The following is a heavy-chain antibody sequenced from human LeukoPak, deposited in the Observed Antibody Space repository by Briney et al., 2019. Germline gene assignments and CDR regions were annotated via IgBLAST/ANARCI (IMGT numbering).Heavy chain of an antibody. CDR2: IIPIFGTA. V-gene: IGHV1-69*13. CDR3: ARGPHSCPSRYFDY. CDR1: GGTFSSYA. D-gene: IGHD2-2*01. Sequence: SVKVSCKASGGTFSSYAVSWVRQAPGQGLEWMGGIIPIFGTANYAQKFQGRVTITADESTSTAYMELSSLRSEDTAVYYCARGPHSCPSRYFDYWGQGTLVTVSS. J-gene: IGHJ4*02.